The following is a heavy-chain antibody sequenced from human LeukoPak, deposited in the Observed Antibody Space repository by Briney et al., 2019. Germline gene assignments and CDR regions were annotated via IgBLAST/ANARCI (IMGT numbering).Heavy chain of an antibody. CDR3: AREDPYYSSSSFGNC. Sequence: ASVKVSCKASGYTFTSYGISWVRQAPGQGLEWMGWISAYNGNTNYAQKLQGRVTMTTDTSTSTAYMELRSLRSDDTAVYYCAREDPYYSSSSFGNCWGQGTLVTVSS. CDR1: GYTFTSYG. J-gene: IGHJ4*02. V-gene: IGHV1-18*01. D-gene: IGHD6-6*01. CDR2: ISAYNGNT.